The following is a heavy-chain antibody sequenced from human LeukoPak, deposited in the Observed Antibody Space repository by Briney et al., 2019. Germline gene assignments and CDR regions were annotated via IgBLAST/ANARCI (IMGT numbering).Heavy chain of an antibody. CDR1: GGSVSSGSYY. CDR3: AREVRYFDWLATYDY. J-gene: IGHJ4*02. CDR2: IYYSGST. Sequence: SETLSLTCTVSGGSVSSGSYYWSWIRQPPGKGXXWIGYIYYSGSTNYNPSLKSRVTISVDTSKNQFSLKLSSVTAADTAVYYCAREVRYFDWLATYDYWGQGTLVTVSS. V-gene: IGHV4-61*01. D-gene: IGHD3-9*01.